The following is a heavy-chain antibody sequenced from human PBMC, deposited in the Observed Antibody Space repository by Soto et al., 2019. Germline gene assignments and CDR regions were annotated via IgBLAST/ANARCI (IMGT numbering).Heavy chain of an antibody. V-gene: IGHV3-30*03. J-gene: IGHJ5*02. CDR3: ARESRFLEWLSLNWFDP. CDR1: GFSFSDSY. D-gene: IGHD3-3*01. CDR2: VSYDGDNE. Sequence: GGSLRLSCAASGFSFSDSYMSWIRQAPGKGLEWVAIVSYDGDNEYYADSVRGRFFISRDNSRNTLYLQTSSLRHEDTAVYYCARESRFLEWLSLNWFDPWGQGTLVTVSS.